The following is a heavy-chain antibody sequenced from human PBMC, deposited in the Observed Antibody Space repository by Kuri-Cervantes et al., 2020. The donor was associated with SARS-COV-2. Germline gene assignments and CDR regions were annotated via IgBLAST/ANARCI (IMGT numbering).Heavy chain of an antibody. CDR3: ARGPPNYDFWSGYKSAFDY. D-gene: IGHD3-3*01. Sequence: SCAVYGGSSSGYYWSWIRQPPGKGLEWIGEINHSGRTNYNPSLKSRVTISVDTSKNQFSLKLSPVTAADTAVYYCARGPPNYDFWSGYKSAFDYWGQGTLVTVSS. CDR1: GGSSSGYY. J-gene: IGHJ4*02. CDR2: INHSGRT. V-gene: IGHV4-34*01.